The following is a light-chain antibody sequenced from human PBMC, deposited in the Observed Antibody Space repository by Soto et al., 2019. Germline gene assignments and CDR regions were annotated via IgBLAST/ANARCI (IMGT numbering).Light chain of an antibody. V-gene: IGKV3-11*01. CDR2: AAS. Sequence: TVLTQSPATLPLSPGERANLSRTASQSVSSSYLAWYQQKPGQAPRLLIYAASNRATGIPARFSGSGSGTDFTLTISSLEPEDFAVYYCQQRNNWPPGITFGQGTRLEIK. J-gene: IGKJ5*01. CDR1: QSVSSSY. CDR3: QQRNNWPPGIT.